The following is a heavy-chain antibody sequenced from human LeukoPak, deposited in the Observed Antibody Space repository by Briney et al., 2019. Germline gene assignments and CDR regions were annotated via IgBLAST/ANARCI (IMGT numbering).Heavy chain of an antibody. D-gene: IGHD5-18*01. J-gene: IGHJ4*02. Sequence: ASVKVSCKASGYTFTSYAMNWVRQAPGQGLEWMGWINTNTGNPTYAQGFTGRFVFSLDTSVSTAYLQISSLKAEDTAVYYCARDTPARGYSYGYRHWGQGTLVTVSS. CDR1: GYTFTSYA. CDR3: ARDTPARGYSYGYRH. V-gene: IGHV7-4-1*02. CDR2: INTNTGNP.